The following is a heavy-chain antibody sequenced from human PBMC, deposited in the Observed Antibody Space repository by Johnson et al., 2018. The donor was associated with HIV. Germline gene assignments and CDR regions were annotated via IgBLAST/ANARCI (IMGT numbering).Heavy chain of an antibody. CDR2: ISYDGSNK. D-gene: IGHD5-18*01. CDR1: GFTFSNAW. J-gene: IGHJ3*02. CDR3: ANGGYSYGYDAFDI. Sequence: VQLVESGGGLVKPGGSLRLSCVASGFTFSNAWMSWVRQAPGKGLEWVAVISYDGSNKYYADSVKGRFTISRDNSKNTLYLQMNSLRAEDTAVYYCANGGYSYGYDAFDIWGQGTMVTVSS. V-gene: IGHV3-30-3*01.